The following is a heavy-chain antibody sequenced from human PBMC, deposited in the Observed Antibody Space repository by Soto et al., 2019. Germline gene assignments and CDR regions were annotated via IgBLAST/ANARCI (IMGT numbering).Heavy chain of an antibody. CDR1: VYTFTSYG. D-gene: IGHD3-22*01. CDR2: XNXXSXAX. Sequence: GASVKVSCKASVYTFTSYGISSVRQAPGQGREXMGXXNXXSXAXXXAXXXQGRVTMTWDTSISTAYVELSRLRSDDTAVYYCAPHYPDSSGYFDHWGQGTLVTVSS. V-gene: IGHV1-2*02. CDR3: APHYPDSSGYFDH. J-gene: IGHJ4*02.